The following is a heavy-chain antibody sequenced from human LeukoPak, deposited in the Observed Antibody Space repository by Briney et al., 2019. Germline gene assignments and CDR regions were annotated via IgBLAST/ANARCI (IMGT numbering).Heavy chain of an antibody. Sequence: SETLSLTCTVSGGSISSYYWSWIRQPPGKGLEWIGYIYYSGSTNYNPSLKSRVTISVDTSKNQFSLKLSSVTAADTAVYYCARRGMWVFDYWGQGTLVTVSS. J-gene: IGHJ4*02. CDR2: IYYSGST. V-gene: IGHV4-59*01. D-gene: IGHD1-26*01. CDR3: ARRGMWVFDY. CDR1: GGSISSYY.